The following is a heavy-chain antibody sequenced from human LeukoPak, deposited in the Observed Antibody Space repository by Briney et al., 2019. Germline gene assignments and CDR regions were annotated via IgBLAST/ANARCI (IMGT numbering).Heavy chain of an antibody. D-gene: IGHD2-15*01. J-gene: IGHJ4*02. CDR3: ARDGYCSGSSCYSTTDY. CDR1: GFAFSSYS. CDR2: ISTSSSTI. Sequence: GGSLRLSCAASGFAFSSYSMNWVRQVPWKGLEWVSYISTSSSTIYYADSVKGRFTISRDNAKNSLYLQMNSLRAEDTAVYYCARDGYCSGSSCYSTTDYWGQGTLVTVSS. V-gene: IGHV3-48*04.